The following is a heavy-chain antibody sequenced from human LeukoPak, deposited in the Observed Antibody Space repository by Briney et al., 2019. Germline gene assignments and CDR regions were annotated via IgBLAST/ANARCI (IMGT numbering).Heavy chain of an antibody. J-gene: IGHJ4*02. CDR1: GGTFSSYA. CDR3: ARGRYDSSGYYKD. V-gene: IGHV1-69*05. CDR2: IIPIFGTA. D-gene: IGHD3-22*01. Sequence: GASVKVSCNASGGTFSSYAISWVRQAPGQGLEWMGRIIPIFGTANYAQKFQGRVTITTDESTSTAYMELSSLRSEDTAVYYCARGRYDSSGYYKDWGQGTLVTVSS.